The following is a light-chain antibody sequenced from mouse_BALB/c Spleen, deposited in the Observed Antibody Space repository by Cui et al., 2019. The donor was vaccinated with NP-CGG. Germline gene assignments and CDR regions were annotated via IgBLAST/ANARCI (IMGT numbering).Light chain of an antibody. J-gene: IGKJ4*01. Sequence: QIVLTQSPAIMSASPGEKVTMTCSATSSVSYIYYYQQKPGSSPRLLIYDTSNLASRVPVRFSGSGSGTSFSLTVSRMEAEDAATYYCQQWSSYPFTFGSGTKLEIK. CDR3: QQWSSYPFT. V-gene: IGKV4-55*01. CDR1: SSVSY. CDR2: DTS.